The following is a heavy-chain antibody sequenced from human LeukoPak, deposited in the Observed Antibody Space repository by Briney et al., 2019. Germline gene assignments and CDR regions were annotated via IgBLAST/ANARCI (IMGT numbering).Heavy chain of an antibody. V-gene: IGHV3-23*01. CDR3: AKDRTVGASYWYFDL. Sequence: GGSLRLSCVASGVTLSNYAMSWARQAPGKGLEWVSGISSGSGGNTYYADSVKGRFTISRDSSRNTLFLHMNTLRAEDTDIYYCAKDRTVGASYWYFDLWGRGTLVTVSS. CDR1: GVTLSNYA. CDR2: ISSGSGGNT. J-gene: IGHJ2*01. D-gene: IGHD1-26*01.